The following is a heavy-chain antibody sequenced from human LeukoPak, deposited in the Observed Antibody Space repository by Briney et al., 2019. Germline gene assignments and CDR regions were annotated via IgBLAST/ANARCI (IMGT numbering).Heavy chain of an antibody. CDR3: ARHRDCSSTSCYGYYDY. CDR2: IYPGDSDT. D-gene: IGHD2-2*01. J-gene: IGHJ4*02. Sequence: PGGSLRLSCKGSGYSFTSYWIGWVRQMPGKGLEWMGIIYPGDSDTRYSPSFQGQVTISADKSIGTAYLQWSSLKASDTAMYYCARHRDCSSTSCYGYYDYWGQGTLVTVSS. CDR1: GYSFTSYW. V-gene: IGHV5-51*01.